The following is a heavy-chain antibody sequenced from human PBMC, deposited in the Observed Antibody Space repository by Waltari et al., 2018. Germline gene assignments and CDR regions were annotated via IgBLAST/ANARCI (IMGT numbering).Heavy chain of an antibody. V-gene: IGHV1-2*02. CDR3: GRGYDSSGYYYGANWFDP. CDR2: INPNSGGT. D-gene: IGHD3-22*01. Sequence: QVQLVQSGAEVKKPGASVKVSCKASGYTFTGSYMHWVRQAPGPGLEWMGWINPNSGGTNYAQKFQGRVTMTRDTSISTAYMELSRLRSDDTAVYYCGRGYDSSGYYYGANWFDPWGQGTLVTVSS. J-gene: IGHJ5*02. CDR1: GYTFTGSY.